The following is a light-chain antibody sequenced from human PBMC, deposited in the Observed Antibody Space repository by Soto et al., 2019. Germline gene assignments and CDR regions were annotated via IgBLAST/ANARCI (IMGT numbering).Light chain of an antibody. CDR3: CSYAGSGTYV. V-gene: IGLV2-23*02. CDR1: SSDVGSYNL. CDR2: EVS. J-gene: IGLJ1*01. Sequence: QSVLTQPASVSGSPGQSITISCTGTSSDVGSYNLVSWYQQHPGKAPKLMIYEVSKRPSGVSNRFSGSKSGNTASLTISGLEAEDEAEYYCCSYAGSGTYVFGTGTKVTVL.